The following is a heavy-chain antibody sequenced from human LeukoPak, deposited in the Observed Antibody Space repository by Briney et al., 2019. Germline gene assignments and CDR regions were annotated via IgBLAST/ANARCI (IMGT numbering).Heavy chain of an antibody. CDR2: IYHSGSP. Sequence: SGTLSLTCAVSGGSISSNNWWGWVRQPPGKGLEWIGEIYHSGSPNYNPSLKSRVTISVDKSRNHFSLNLSSVTAADTAVYYCARVNINNWHSCDYWGQGTLVSVSS. V-gene: IGHV4-4*02. CDR1: GGSISSNNW. CDR3: ARVNINNWHSCDY. J-gene: IGHJ4*02. D-gene: IGHD1-1*01.